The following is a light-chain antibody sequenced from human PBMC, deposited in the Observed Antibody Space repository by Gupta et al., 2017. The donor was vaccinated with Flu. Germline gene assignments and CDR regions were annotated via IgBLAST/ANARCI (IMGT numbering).Light chain of an antibody. CDR3: QQCDTTPST. CDR2: DAS. V-gene: IGKV1-39*01. Sequence: DIHMTQSPSSLSASVGDRVTITCRASQSISSYLNWYQQKPGKAPKLLIYDASILQSGVPSMFSGSGSGTDFTLTISMLHPEDFATYYCQQCDTTPSTFGQGTKLEIK. CDR1: QSISSY. J-gene: IGKJ2*01.